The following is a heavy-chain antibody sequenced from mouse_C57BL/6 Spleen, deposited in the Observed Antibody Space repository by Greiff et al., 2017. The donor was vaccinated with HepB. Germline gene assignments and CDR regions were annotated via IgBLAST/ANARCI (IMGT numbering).Heavy chain of an antibody. V-gene: IGHV1-7*01. CDR3: ASGTMVTTRYFDV. CDR1: GYTFTSYW. J-gene: IGHJ1*03. CDR2: INPSSGYT. Sequence: VQVVESGAELAKPGASVKLSCKASGYTFTSYWMHWVKQRPGQGLEWIGYINPSSGYTKYNQKFKDKATLTADKSSSTAYMQLSSLTYEDSAVYYCASGTMVTTRYFDVWGTGTTVTVSS. D-gene: IGHD2-2*01.